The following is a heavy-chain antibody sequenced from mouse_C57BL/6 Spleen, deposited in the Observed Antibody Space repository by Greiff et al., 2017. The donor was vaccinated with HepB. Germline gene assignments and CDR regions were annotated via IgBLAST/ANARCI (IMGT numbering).Heavy chain of an antibody. Sequence: EVQGVESGAELVRPGASVKLSCTASGFNIKDDYMHWVKQRPEQGLEWIGWIDPENGDTEYASKFQGKATITADTSSNTAYLQLSSLTSEDTAVYYCTTYPRGFAYWGQGTLVTVSA. CDR1: GFNIKDDY. J-gene: IGHJ3*01. CDR3: TTYPRGFAY. V-gene: IGHV14-4*01. CDR2: IDPENGDT.